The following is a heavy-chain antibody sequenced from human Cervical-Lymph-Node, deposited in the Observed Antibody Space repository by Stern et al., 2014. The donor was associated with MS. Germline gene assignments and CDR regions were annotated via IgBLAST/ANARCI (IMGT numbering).Heavy chain of an antibody. CDR3: AREATRIIVGIDY. V-gene: IGHV1-2*06. D-gene: IGHD2/OR15-2a*01. CDR1: GYDFTGFF. J-gene: IGHJ4*02. CDR2: VNPNRDDT. Sequence: QVQLVQSGAKMKKPGASVRVSCKASGYDFTGFFIHWVRQVPGQGLEWMGRVNPNRDDTNYAHNFQDRVTLTRDTSIGTAYLEFSRLTSADTAVYYCAREATRIIVGIDYWGQGTPVTVSS.